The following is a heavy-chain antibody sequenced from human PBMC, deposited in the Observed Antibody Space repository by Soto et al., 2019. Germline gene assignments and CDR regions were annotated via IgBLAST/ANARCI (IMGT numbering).Heavy chain of an antibody. D-gene: IGHD5-18*01. CDR2: MNAGVGNT. Sequence: ASVKASCKASGYTFTDPALHWVRQAPGQRLEWMGWMNAGVGNTLYSQKFQGRITITRDTSASTAYMELNSLKSEDTAIYYCARDTGYTFGSLNYWGPGTLVTVSS. CDR1: GYTFTDPA. J-gene: IGHJ4*02. V-gene: IGHV1-3*01. CDR3: ARDTGYTFGSLNY.